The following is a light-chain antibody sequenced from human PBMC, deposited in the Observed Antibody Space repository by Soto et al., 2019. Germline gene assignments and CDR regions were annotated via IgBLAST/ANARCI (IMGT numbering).Light chain of an antibody. Sequence: EIVMTQSPATLSVSPGERATLSCRASQSVSDTLAWYQQKPGQAPRLLIYGASTRATGFPARFSGSGSGTDFTLTISSLQSEDFAVYYCQQYDNWPWTFGQGTRLEIK. CDR2: GAS. J-gene: IGKJ5*01. V-gene: IGKV3-15*01. CDR1: QSVSDT. CDR3: QQYDNWPWT.